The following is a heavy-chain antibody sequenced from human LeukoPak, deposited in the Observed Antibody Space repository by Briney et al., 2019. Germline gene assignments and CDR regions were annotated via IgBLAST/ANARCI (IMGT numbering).Heavy chain of an antibody. V-gene: IGHV4-61*01. J-gene: IGHJ5*02. Sequence: PSETLSLTCTVSGGSVSSGSYYWSWIRQPPGKGLEWIGYIYYSGSTNYNPSVKSRVTISVDTSKNQFSLKLSSVTAADTAVYYCARGVVVVVAATLRAYNWFDPWGQGTLVTVSS. CDR2: IYYSGST. CDR1: GGSVSSGSYY. CDR3: ARGVVVVVAATLRAYNWFDP. D-gene: IGHD2-15*01.